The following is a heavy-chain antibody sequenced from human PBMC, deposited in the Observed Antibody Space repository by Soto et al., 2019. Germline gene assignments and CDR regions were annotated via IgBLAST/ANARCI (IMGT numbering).Heavy chain of an antibody. Sequence: HPGGSLRLSCAASGFTFSDHFMDWVRQAPGKGLEWVGRSRSKANNYITEYAASVKGRFTISRDDSKNSLYLQMNSLKTEDTAVYFCARDSSSCRASYCYFDNWGQGTLVTVSS. D-gene: IGHD6-6*01. CDR1: GFTFSDHF. V-gene: IGHV3-72*01. CDR2: SRSKANNYIT. CDR3: ARDSSSCRASYCYFDN. J-gene: IGHJ4*02.